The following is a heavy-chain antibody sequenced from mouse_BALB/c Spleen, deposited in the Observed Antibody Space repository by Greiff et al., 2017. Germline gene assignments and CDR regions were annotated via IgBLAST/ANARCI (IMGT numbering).Heavy chain of an antibody. CDR2: ISYSGST. V-gene: IGHV3-2*02. CDR1: GYSITSDYA. Sequence: DVKLQESGPGLVKPSQSLSLTCTVTGYSITSDYAWNWIRQFPGNKLEWMGYISYSGSTSYNPSLKSRISITRDTSKNQFFLQLNSVTTEDTATYYCARGETATDYWGQGTTLTVSS. J-gene: IGHJ2*01. CDR3: ARGETATDY. D-gene: IGHD1-2*01.